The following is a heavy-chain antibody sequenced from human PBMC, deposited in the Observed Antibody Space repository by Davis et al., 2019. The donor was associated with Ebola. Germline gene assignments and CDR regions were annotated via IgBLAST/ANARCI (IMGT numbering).Heavy chain of an antibody. CDR1: GFTFSSYA. CDR3: ARIHYKYGMDV. Sequence: GGSLRLSCAASGFTFSSYALRWVRQAPGKGLEWVAVISYDGSNKYYADSVKGRFTISRDNAKNSLYLQMNSLRAEDTAVYYCARIHYKYGMDVWGQGTTVTVSS. V-gene: IGHV3-30*03. J-gene: IGHJ6*02. CDR2: ISYDGSNK.